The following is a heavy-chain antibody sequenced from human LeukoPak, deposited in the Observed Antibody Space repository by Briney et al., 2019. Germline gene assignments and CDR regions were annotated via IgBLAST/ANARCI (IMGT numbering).Heavy chain of an antibody. CDR2: ISSSSSTI. CDR3: ARGSTYYDSSGQGPFDY. Sequence: GGSLRLSCAASGFTFSTYSMNWVRQAPGKGLEWVSYISSSSSTIYYADSVKGRFTISRDNAKNSLYLQMNSLRAEDTAVYYCARGSTYYDSSGQGPFDYWGQGTLVTVSS. J-gene: IGHJ4*02. D-gene: IGHD3-22*01. V-gene: IGHV3-48*01. CDR1: GFTFSTYS.